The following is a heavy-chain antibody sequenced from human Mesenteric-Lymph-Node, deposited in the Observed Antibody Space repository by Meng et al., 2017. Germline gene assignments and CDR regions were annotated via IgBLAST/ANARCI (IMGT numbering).Heavy chain of an antibody. V-gene: IGHV1-18*01. CDR3: ARGGVMVVSPLHLDY. J-gene: IGHJ4*02. Sequence: QVQLVQSGAEVKKPGASVKVSCKVSGYTFTNYGISWVRQAPGQGLEWMGWFSAYNGNTNYAQKFQGRVTMTTDTSTSTAYLDLRSLRSDDTAVYYCARGGVMVVSPLHLDYWGQGTLVTVSS. D-gene: IGHD2-8*02. CDR2: FSAYNGNT. CDR1: GYTFTNYG.